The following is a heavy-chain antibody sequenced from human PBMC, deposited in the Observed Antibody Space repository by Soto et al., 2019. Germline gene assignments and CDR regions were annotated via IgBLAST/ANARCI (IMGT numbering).Heavy chain of an antibody. D-gene: IGHD3-22*01. J-gene: IGHJ4*02. CDR1: GASNRSYY. CDR2: GYTSDCT. V-gene: IGHV4-4*08. CDR3: AILKRYYYDGSGYYNDY. Sequence: SETLSLTCSVSGASNRSYYWNWIRQPPWKGLEWIVYGYTSDCTRYSSSLKSRVTISVDTSKNQFSLKLSSVTAADTAVYYCAILKRYYYDGSGYYNDYWAQATPVTVSS.